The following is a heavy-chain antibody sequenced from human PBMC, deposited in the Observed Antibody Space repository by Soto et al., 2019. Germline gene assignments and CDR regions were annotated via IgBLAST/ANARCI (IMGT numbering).Heavy chain of an antibody. D-gene: IGHD1-26*01. CDR1: GGSISSSSYY. Sequence: SETLSLTCTVSGGSISSSSYYWGWIRRPPGKGLEWIGSIYYSGSTYYNPSLKSRVTISVDTSKNQFSLKLSSVTAADTAVYYCASVGSGSYWGYYYYGMDVWGQGTTVTVSS. V-gene: IGHV4-39*01. CDR2: IYYSGST. J-gene: IGHJ6*02. CDR3: ASVGSGSYWGYYYYGMDV.